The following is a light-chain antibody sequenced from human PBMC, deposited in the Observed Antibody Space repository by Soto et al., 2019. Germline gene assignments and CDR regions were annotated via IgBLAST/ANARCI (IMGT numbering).Light chain of an antibody. CDR3: QQYGNAPFT. J-gene: IGKJ3*01. Sequence: EIVLTQSPGTLSFSPGERATLTCRASQSVSSSYLAWFQQKPGQAPRLLIYGASSRATGIPDRFSGSGSGTDFTLTISRLEPEDFAVYYCQQYGNAPFTLGPRTKVDIK. V-gene: IGKV3-20*01. CDR1: QSVSSSY. CDR2: GAS.